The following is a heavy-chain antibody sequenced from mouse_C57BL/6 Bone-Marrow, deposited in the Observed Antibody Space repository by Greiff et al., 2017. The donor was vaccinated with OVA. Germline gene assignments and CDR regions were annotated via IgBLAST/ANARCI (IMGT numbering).Heavy chain of an antibody. CDR3: ARRGTSSYYFDY. D-gene: IGHD1-1*01. CDR2: IYPRSGNT. V-gene: IGHV1-81*01. Sequence: VKLVESGAELARPGASVKLSCKASGYTFTSYGISWVKQRTGQGLEWIGEIYPRSGNTYYNEKFKGKATLTADKSSSTAYMELRSLTSEDSAVYFCARRGTSSYYFDYWGQGTTLTVSS. CDR1: GYTFTSYG. J-gene: IGHJ2*01.